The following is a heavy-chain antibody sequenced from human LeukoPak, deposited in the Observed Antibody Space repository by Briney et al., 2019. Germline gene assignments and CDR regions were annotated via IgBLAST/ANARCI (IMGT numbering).Heavy chain of an antibody. CDR3: ARDCINCGGDPLPFDY. CDR1: GGTFISYA. D-gene: IGHD2-21*02. V-gene: IGHV1-69*05. Sequence: SVKVSCKASGGTFISYAISWVRQAPGQGREWMGGIIPIFGTANYAQKFQGRVTITTDESTSTAYMELSSLRSEDTAVYYCARDCINCGGDPLPFDYWGQGTLVTVSS. J-gene: IGHJ4*02. CDR2: IIPIFGTA.